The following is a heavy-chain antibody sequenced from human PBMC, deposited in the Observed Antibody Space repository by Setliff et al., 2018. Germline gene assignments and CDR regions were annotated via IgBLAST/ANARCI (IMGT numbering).Heavy chain of an antibody. CDR2: INHSGST. J-gene: IGHJ3*02. D-gene: IGHD3-22*01. CDR1: GGSSSGYY. V-gene: IGHV4-34*01. CDR3: ARGGYYYDSSGRNIDAFDI. Sequence: PSETLSLTCAVYGGSSSGYYWSWIRQPPGKGLEWIGEINHSGSTNYNPSLKSRVTISVDTSKNQFSLKLSSVTAADTAVYYCARGGYYYDSSGRNIDAFDIWGQGTMVTVSS.